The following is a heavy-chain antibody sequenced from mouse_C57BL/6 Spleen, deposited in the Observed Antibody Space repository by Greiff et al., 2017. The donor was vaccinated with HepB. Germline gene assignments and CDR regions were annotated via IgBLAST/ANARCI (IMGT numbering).Heavy chain of an antibody. Sequence: EVKLLESGPGLVKPSQSLSLTCSVTGYSITSGYYWNWIRQFPGNKLEWMGYISYDGSNNYNPSLKNRISITRDTSKNQFFLKLNSVTTEDTATYYCARVWDGGDYFDYWGQGTTLTVSS. CDR2: ISYDGSN. J-gene: IGHJ2*01. CDR1: GYSITSGYY. V-gene: IGHV3-6*01. CDR3: ARVWDGGDYFDY. D-gene: IGHD4-1*01.